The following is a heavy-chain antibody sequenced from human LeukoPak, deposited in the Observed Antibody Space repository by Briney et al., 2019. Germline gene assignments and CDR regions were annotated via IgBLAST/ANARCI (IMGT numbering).Heavy chain of an antibody. D-gene: IGHD6-13*01. CDR1: GFRFDDYA. CDR3: TKRARMGIAAAGDGFHI. Sequence: GGSLRLFCAASGFRFDDYAMHWVRQAPGKGLEWVSGISWDSAAIGYADSVRGRFTLSRDDAKNSLFLQMSSLRVEDTALYYCTKRARMGIAAAGDGFHIWGQGTMVTVSS. V-gene: IGHV3-9*01. J-gene: IGHJ3*02. CDR2: ISWDSAAI.